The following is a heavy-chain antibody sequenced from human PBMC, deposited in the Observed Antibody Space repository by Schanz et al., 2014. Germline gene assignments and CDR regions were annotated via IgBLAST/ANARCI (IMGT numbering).Heavy chain of an antibody. D-gene: IGHD3-10*01. J-gene: IGHJ5*01. CDR3: AKQHIVRGVIYLNWFDS. V-gene: IGHV3-30*18. Sequence: VQLVESGGGVVQPGRSLRLSCAASGFTFSTHAMHWVRQAPGKGLEWVALVSSDGNNDYYTDSVKGRFTISRDNSKNAVHLQMSILRADDTAVYYCAKQHIVRGVIYLNWFDSWGQGTLVTVSS. CDR2: VSSDGNND. CDR1: GFTFSTHA.